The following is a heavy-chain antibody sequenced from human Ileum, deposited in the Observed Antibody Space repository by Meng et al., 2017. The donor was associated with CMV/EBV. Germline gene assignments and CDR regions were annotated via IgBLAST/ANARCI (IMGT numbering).Heavy chain of an antibody. CDR1: GSTFSTFW. V-gene: IGHV3-7*01. CDR3: ATTSGSSY. CDR2: IKQDGSEK. J-gene: IGHJ4*02. Sequence: GGSLRLSCASSGSTFSTFWMSWFRQAPGKGLEWVAHIKQDGSEKYYVDSVKGRFTISRDNTENSLFLQMNTLRAEDTAVYYCATTSGSSYWGQGALVTVSS. D-gene: IGHD6-6*01.